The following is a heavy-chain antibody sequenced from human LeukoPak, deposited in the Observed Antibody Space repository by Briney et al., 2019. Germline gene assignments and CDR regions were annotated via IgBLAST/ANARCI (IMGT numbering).Heavy chain of an antibody. V-gene: IGHV4-61*02. CDR2: ISTSGST. D-gene: IGHD3-3*01. CDR3: ARVDVFGVVSSDYYYYYMDV. CDR1: GGSINSGSYY. J-gene: IGHJ6*03. Sequence: SQTLSLTCTVSGGSINSGSYYWNWIRQPAGKGLEWLGRISTSGSTNYNPSLKSRVTMSVDTSKNQFSLKLSYVTAADTAVYYCARVDVFGVVSSDYYYYYMDVWGKGTTVTVSS.